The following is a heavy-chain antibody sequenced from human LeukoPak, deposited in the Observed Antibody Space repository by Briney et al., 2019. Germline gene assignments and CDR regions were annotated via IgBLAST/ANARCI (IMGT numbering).Heavy chain of an antibody. CDR3: ARAGIAARWGIRRYWFDP. CDR2: INPNSGGT. V-gene: IGHV1-2*02. J-gene: IGHJ5*02. CDR1: GYTFTGYY. Sequence: ASVKVSCKSSGYTFTGYYMHWVRQAPGQGLEWMGWINPNSGGTNYAQKFQGRVTMTRDTSISTAYMELSRLRSDDTAVYYCARAGIAARWGIRRYWFDPWGQGTLVTVSS. D-gene: IGHD6-6*01.